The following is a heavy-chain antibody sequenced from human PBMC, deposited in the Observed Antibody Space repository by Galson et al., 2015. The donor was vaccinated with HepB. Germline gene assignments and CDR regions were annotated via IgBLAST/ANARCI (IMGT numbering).Heavy chain of an antibody. CDR2: IIPILGIA. D-gene: IGHD2-21*02. V-gene: IGHV1-69*10. CDR1: GGTFSSYA. CDR3: ARDPRSGDLDAFDI. J-gene: IGHJ3*02. Sequence: SVKVSCKASGGTFSSYAISWVRQAPGQGLEWMGGIIPILGIANCAQKFQGRVTITADKSTSTAYMELSSLRSEDTAVYYCARDPRSGDLDAFDIWGQGTMVTVSS.